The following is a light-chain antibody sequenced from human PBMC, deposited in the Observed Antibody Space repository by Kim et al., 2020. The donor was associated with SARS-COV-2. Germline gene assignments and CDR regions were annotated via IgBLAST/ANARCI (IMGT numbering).Light chain of an antibody. J-gene: IGKJ2*01. CDR2: EAS. CDR1: QDISKY. CDR3: QQFDNLPHT. V-gene: IGKV1-33*01. Sequence: SASVRDRVTITCLASQDISKYVNWYQQQSGKAPKIIISEASNLETGVPSRFSGSGSGTDFTLTISSLQPEDFATYFCQQFDNLPHTFGQGTKLEI.